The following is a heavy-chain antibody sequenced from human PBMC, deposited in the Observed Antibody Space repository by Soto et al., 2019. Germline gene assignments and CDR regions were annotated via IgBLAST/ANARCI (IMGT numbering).Heavy chain of an antibody. J-gene: IGHJ4*02. V-gene: IGHV4-31*03. CDR2: IYYSGST. CDR3: VRGGRSGYSSGWPLLYFDY. D-gene: IGHD6-19*01. Sequence: SETLSLTCTVSGGSISSGGYYWSWIRQHPVKGLEWIGYIYYSGSTYYIPSLKSRVTISVDTSKNQFSLKVSSVTAADTAVYYCVRGGRSGYSSGWPLLYFDYWGQGTLVTVSS. CDR1: GGSISSGGYY.